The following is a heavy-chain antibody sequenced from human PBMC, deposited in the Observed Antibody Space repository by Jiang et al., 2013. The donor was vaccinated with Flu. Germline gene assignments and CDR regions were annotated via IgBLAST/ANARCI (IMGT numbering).Heavy chain of an antibody. V-gene: IGHV4-39*01. Sequence: SLTCTVSGGSFRSSYSYWGWIRQPPGKGLEWIGSIYYSGITYYSPSLKSRVTLSVDTSKNQFSLKLSSVTAADTAVYYCARRRDVPGGFDNWYFDLWGRGTLVTVSS. CDR2: IYYSGIT. J-gene: IGHJ2*01. D-gene: IGHD3-10*01. CDR3: ARRRDVPGGFDNWYFDL. CDR1: GGSFRSSYSY.